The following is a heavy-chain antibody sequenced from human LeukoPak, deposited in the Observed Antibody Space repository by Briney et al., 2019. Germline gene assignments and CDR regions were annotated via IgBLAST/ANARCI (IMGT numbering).Heavy chain of an antibody. CDR1: GDSISSDIYS. D-gene: IGHD1-26*01. V-gene: IGHV4-39*01. Sequence: SETLSLTCTVSGDSISSDIYSWGWIRQPPGKGLERIGTIYYGGSTYYNPSLKSRVTTSVDTSKNQFSLRLSSVTAADTAVYYCARLYSGSYYERDYWRPGTLVTVSS. J-gene: IGHJ4*02. CDR2: IYYGGST. CDR3: ARLYSGSYYERDY.